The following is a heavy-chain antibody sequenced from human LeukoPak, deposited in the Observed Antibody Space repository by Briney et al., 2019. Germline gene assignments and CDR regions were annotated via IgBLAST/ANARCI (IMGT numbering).Heavy chain of an antibody. J-gene: IGHJ4*02. CDR3: ARDDVVGGGDY. Sequence: GASVKVSCKASGYTFTGYYMHWVRQAPGQGLEWMGIINPSGGSTSYAQKFQGRVTMTRHTSTSTVYMELSSLRSEDTAVYYCARDDVVGGGDYWGQGTLVTVSS. CDR1: GYTFTGYY. CDR2: INPSGGST. V-gene: IGHV1-46*01. D-gene: IGHD2-15*01.